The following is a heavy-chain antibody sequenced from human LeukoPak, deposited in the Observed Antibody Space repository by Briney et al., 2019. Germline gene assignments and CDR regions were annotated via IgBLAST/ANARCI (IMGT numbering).Heavy chain of an antibody. CDR1: GFTFSSYS. V-gene: IGHV3-48*04. CDR3: ARMYSGSYSAFDI. D-gene: IGHD1-26*01. Sequence: GGSLRLSCAASGFTFSSYSMNWVRQAPGKGLEWVSYISSRRSTIYYADSVRGRFTISRDNANNSLYLQMNSLRAEDTAVYYCARMYSGSYSAFDIWGQGTMVTVSS. CDR2: ISSRRSTI. J-gene: IGHJ3*02.